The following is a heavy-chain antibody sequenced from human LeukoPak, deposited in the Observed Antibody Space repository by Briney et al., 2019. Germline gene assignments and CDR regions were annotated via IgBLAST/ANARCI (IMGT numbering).Heavy chain of an antibody. J-gene: IGHJ5*02. CDR2: INHSGIT. V-gene: IGHV4-34*01. Sequence: SETLSLTCAVYGGSFSGYYWSWIRQPPGKGLEWIGEINHSGITNYNPSLKSRVTISVDTSKNQFSLKLSSVTAADTAVYYCARKQKGYCSSTSCYTSNWFDPWGQGTLVTVSS. CDR1: GGSFSGYY. CDR3: ARKQKGYCSSTSCYTSNWFDP. D-gene: IGHD2-2*02.